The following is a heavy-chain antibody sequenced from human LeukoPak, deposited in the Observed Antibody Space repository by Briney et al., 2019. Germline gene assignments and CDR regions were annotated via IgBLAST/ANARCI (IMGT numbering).Heavy chain of an antibody. V-gene: IGHV3-23*01. Sequence: GGSLRLSCAASGFTFSNYAMSWVRQAPGKGLEWVSAISGSGGSTYYADSVKGRFTISRDNSKNTLYLQMNSLRAEDTAVYYCAKGRAPIVVVIAIGPEVWFDPWGQGTLVTVSS. J-gene: IGHJ5*02. CDR1: GFTFSNYA. CDR3: AKGRAPIVVVIAIGPEVWFDP. D-gene: IGHD2-21*01. CDR2: ISGSGGST.